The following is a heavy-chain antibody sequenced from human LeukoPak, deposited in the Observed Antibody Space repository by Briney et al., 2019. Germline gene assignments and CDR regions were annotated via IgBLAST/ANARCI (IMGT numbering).Heavy chain of an antibody. CDR1: GFTVSSSH. CDR3: ARGGVTMIVPIL. D-gene: IGHD3-22*01. CDR2: IYSGGST. V-gene: IGHV3-53*01. J-gene: IGHJ4*02. Sequence: PGGSLRLSCVASGFTVSSSHMTWVRQAPGKGLEWVSVIYSGGSTYYADSVKGRFTISRDNSKNTLYLQMNSLRAEGTAVYYCARGGVTMIVPILWGQGTLVTVSS.